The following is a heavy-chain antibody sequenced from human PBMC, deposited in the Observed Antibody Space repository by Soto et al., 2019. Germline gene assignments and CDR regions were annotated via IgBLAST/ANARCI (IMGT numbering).Heavy chain of an antibody. CDR3: ARGPLWFGEKWALDI. CDR1: GYTFTSYA. CDR2: INAGNGNT. V-gene: IGHV1-3*01. Sequence: ASVKVSCKASGYTFTSYAMHWVRQAPGQRLEWMGWINAGNGNTKYSQKFQGRVTITRDTSASTAYMELSSLRSEDTAAYYCARGPLWFGEKWALDIWGQGTMVTVSS. J-gene: IGHJ3*02. D-gene: IGHD3-10*01.